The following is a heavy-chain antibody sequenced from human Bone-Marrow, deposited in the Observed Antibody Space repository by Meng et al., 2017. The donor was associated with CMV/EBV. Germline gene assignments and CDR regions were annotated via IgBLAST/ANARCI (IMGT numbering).Heavy chain of an antibody. CDR1: GGSFSGYY. J-gene: IGHJ5*02. D-gene: IGHD2-2*01. CDR3: ARGLGYCSSTSCYFNWFDP. CDR2: INHSGST. V-gene: IGHV4-34*01. Sequence: SETLSLTSAVYGGSFSGYYWSWIRQPPGKGLEWIGEINHSGSTNYNPSLKSRVTISVDTSKNQFSLKLSSVTAADTAVYYCARGLGYCSSTSCYFNWFDPWGQGTLVTVSS.